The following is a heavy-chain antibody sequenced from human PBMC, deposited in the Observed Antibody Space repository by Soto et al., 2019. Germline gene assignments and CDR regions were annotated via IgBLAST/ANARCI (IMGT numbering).Heavy chain of an antibody. D-gene: IGHD1-26*01. V-gene: IGHV1-69*13. CDR2: IIPIFGTA. CDR3: ANILRYSGSYGPLDY. CDR1: GGTFSSYA. J-gene: IGHJ4*02. Sequence: GASVKVSCKASGGTFSSYAISWVRQAPGQGLEWMGGIIPIFGTANYAQKFQGRVTITADESTSTAYMELSSLRSEDTAVYYCANILRYSGSYGPLDYWGQGTLVTVSS.